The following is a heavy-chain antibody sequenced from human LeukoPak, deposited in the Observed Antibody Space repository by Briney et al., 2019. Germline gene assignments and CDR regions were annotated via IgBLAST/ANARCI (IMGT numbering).Heavy chain of an antibody. Sequence: WASVKVSCKASGYTFTGYYMHWVRQAPGQGLEWMGWINPNSGGTNYAQKFQGRVTMTRDTSISTAYMELSRLRSDDTAVYYCAREAVGATPPEYWGQGTLVTVSS. V-gene: IGHV1-2*02. J-gene: IGHJ4*02. CDR1: GYTFTGYY. CDR3: AREAVGATPPEY. D-gene: IGHD1-26*01. CDR2: INPNSGGT.